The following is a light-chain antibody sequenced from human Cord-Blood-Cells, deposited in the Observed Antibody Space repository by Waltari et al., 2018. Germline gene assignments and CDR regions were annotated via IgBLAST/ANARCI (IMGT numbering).Light chain of an antibody. Sequence: EIVMTQSPATLSVSPGERATLSCRASQSVSSHLAWYQQKPGQEPSLLLYGAAIRAPGIPARIIGSGCWTAFTLTISSRQSEDFAVVYCQQYNNWPRLTFGGGTKVEIK. J-gene: IGKJ4*01. CDR1: QSVSSH. CDR3: QQYNNWPRLT. CDR2: GAA. V-gene: IGKV3D-15*01.